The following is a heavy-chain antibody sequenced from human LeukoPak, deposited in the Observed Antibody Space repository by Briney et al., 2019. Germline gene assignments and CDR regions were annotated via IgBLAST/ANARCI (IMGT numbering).Heavy chain of an antibody. CDR3: ARGSFGYSYGYLDY. Sequence: PSETLSLTCTVSGGSISSGSYYWSWIRQPAGKGLEWIGRIYTSGSTNYNPSLKSRVTISVDTSKNQFSLKLSSVTAADTAVYYRARGSFGYSYGYLDYWGQGTLVTVSS. V-gene: IGHV4-61*02. D-gene: IGHD5-18*01. CDR1: GGSISSGSYY. J-gene: IGHJ4*02. CDR2: IYTSGST.